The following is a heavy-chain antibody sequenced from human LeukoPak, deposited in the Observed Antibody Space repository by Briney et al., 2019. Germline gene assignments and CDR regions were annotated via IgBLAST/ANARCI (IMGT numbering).Heavy chain of an antibody. J-gene: IGHJ3*02. CDR1: GYTFTGYY. CDR3: ARSSWGYYGSGSYYIDAFDI. D-gene: IGHD3-10*01. CDR2: MNPNSGNT. V-gene: IGHV1-8*02. Sequence: GASVKVSCKASGYTFTGYYMHWVRQAPGQGLEWMGWMNPNSGNTGYAQKFQGRVTMTRNTSISTAYMELSSLRSEDTAVYYCARSSWGYYGSGSYYIDAFDIWGQGTMVTVSS.